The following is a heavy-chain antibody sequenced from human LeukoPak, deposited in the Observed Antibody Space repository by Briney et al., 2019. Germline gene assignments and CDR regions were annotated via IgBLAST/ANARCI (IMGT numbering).Heavy chain of an antibody. CDR1: GFIFSNSA. D-gene: IGHD6-19*01. V-gene: IGHV3-30*18. J-gene: IGHJ4*02. Sequence: GGSLRLSCAASGFIFSNSAMHWVRQAPGKGLEWVAVISYDGSNKYYADSVKRRFTISRDNSKNTLYLQMNSLRAEDTAVYYCAKDIEEWLVKGGGCFDYWGQGTLVTVSS. CDR2: ISYDGSNK. CDR3: AKDIEEWLVKGGGCFDY.